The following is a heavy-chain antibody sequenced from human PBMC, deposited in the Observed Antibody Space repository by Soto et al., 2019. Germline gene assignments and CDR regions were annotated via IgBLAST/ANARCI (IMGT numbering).Heavy chain of an antibody. V-gene: IGHV4-34*01. CDR2: INHSGST. D-gene: IGHD5-12*01. Sequence: SETLSLTCAVYGGSFSGYYWSWIRQPPGKGLEWIGEINHSGSTNYNPSLKSRVTISVDTSKNQFSLKLSSVTAADTAVYYCARGVRVATTQTTRYYYYYYMDVWGKGTTVTVSS. J-gene: IGHJ6*03. CDR1: GGSFSGYY. CDR3: ARGVRVATTQTTRYYYYYYMDV.